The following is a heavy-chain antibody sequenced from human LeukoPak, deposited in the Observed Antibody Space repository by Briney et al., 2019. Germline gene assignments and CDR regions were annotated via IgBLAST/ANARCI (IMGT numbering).Heavy chain of an antibody. CDR1: GFTFSSYA. J-gene: IGHJ5*02. CDR2: ISYDGSNK. Sequence: GRSLRLSCAASGFTFSSYAMHWVRRAPGKGLEWVAVISYDGSNKYYADSVKGRFTISRDNSKNTLYLQMNSLRAEDTAVYYCARGVAEQWLVQRWFDPWGQGTLVTVSS. D-gene: IGHD6-19*01. CDR3: ARGVAEQWLVQRWFDP. V-gene: IGHV3-30*04.